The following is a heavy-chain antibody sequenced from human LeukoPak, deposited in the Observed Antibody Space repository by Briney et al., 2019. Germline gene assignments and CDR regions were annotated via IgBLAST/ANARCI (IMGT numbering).Heavy chain of an antibody. CDR3: ARVYGGQLLNWFDP. V-gene: IGHV1-2*02. J-gene: IGHJ5*02. CDR2: INPNSGGT. Sequence: ASVKVSCKASGYTFTGYYMHWVRQAPGQGLEWMGWINPNSGGTNYAQKFQGRVTMTRDTSISTAYMELSRLRSDDTAVYYCARVYGGQLLNWFDPWGQGTLVTVSS. D-gene: IGHD4-23*01. CDR1: GYTFTGYY.